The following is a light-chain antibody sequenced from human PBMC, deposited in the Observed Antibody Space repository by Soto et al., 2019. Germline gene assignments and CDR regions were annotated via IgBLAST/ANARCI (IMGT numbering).Light chain of an antibody. CDR2: DAS. J-gene: IGKJ2*01. V-gene: IGKV1-5*01. CDR3: QQYDTYSRT. CDR1: QHINQW. Sequence: DLQMTQSPSTLSASVGDTVTITCRASQHINQWLAWYQQKPGKAPKLLISDASSLQSGVPSRFSGSRSGTEFTLTLSSLRSDDFATYYCQQYDTYSRTFGQGNKLEIK.